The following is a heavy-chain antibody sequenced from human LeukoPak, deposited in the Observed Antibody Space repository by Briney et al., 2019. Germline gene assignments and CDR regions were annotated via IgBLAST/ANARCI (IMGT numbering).Heavy chain of an antibody. CDR3: AKDKGKYYGSGSLGWFDP. D-gene: IGHD3-10*01. J-gene: IGHJ5*02. V-gene: IGHV3-43*02. Sequence: GGSLRLSCAASGFTFDDYAMHWVRQAPGKGLEWVSLISGDGGSTFYADSVKGRFTISRDKDKKFLYLQMNSLRTGDTALYYCAKDKGKYYGSGSLGWFDPWGQGTLVTVSS. CDR2: ISGDGGST. CDR1: GFTFDDYA.